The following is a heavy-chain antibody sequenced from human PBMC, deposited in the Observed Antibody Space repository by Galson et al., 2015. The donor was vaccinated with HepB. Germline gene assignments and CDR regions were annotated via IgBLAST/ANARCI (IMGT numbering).Heavy chain of an antibody. CDR1: GFNFGDYA. Sequence: SLRLSCAGSGFNFGDYAMTWFRQTPGKGLDWVGFIRSKLYGGSTEYAASVKGRFTISRDDSKSIAYLQMNSLTTEDTAVYYCTRAPPPFGLRFATSYYFDFWGQGTLVTVSS. D-gene: IGHD3/OR15-3a*01. CDR2: IRSKLYGGST. J-gene: IGHJ4*02. V-gene: IGHV3-49*03. CDR3: TRAPPPFGLRFATSYYFDF.